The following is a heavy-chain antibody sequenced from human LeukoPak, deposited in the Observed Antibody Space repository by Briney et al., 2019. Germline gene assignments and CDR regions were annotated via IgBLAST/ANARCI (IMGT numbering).Heavy chain of an antibody. V-gene: IGHV4-34*01. J-gene: IGHJ4*02. CDR2: INHSGST. CDR3: ARLHPYSGTTGDYYFDY. Sequence: ASETLSLTCAVYGGSFSGYYWSWIRQPPGKGLEWIGEINHSGSTNYNPSLKSRVTISVDTSKNQFSLKLSSVTAADTAVYYCARLHPYSGTTGDYYFDYWGQGTLVTVSS. CDR1: GGSFSGYY. D-gene: IGHD1-26*01.